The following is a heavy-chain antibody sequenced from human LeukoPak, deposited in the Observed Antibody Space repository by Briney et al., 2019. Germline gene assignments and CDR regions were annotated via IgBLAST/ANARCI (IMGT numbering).Heavy chain of an antibody. V-gene: IGHV4-39*07. D-gene: IGHD2-8*01. CDR2: IYYSGST. CDR1: GGSISSSSHY. Sequence: SETLSLTCTVSGGSISSSSHYWGWIRQPPGKGLEWIGSIYYSGSTYYNPSLKSRVTISMDTPKNKFSLKVSSVTDADTALYFCARTTSNGSADYWGQGTQVTVSA. CDR3: ARTTSNGSADY. J-gene: IGHJ4*02.